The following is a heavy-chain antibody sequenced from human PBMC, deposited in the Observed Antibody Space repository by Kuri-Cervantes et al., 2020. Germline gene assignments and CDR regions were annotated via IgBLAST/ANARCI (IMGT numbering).Heavy chain of an antibody. CDR3: AREPSEVVAATEGETDAFDI. CDR1: GYTFTGYY. CDR2: INPSGGST. V-gene: IGHV1-46*01. D-gene: IGHD2-15*01. J-gene: IGHJ3*02. Sequence: ASVKVSCKASGYTFTGYYMHWVRQAPGQGLEWMGIINPSGGSTSYAQKFQGRVTMTRDTSTSTVYMELSSLRSEDTAVYYCAREPSEVVAATEGETDAFDIWGQGTMVTVSS.